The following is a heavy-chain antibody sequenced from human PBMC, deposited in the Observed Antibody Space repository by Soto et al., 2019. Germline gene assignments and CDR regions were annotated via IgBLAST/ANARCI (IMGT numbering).Heavy chain of an antibody. CDR3: ARQEYSSGWYGGGAFDY. D-gene: IGHD6-19*01. V-gene: IGHV5-51*01. Sequence: GESLKISCQGSGYSFTSYWIGWVRQMPGKGLEWMGIIYPGDSDTRYSPSFQGQVTISADKSISTAYLQWSSLKASDTAMYYCARQEYSSGWYGGGAFDYWGQGTLVTVSS. CDR1: GYSFTSYW. J-gene: IGHJ4*02. CDR2: IYPGDSDT.